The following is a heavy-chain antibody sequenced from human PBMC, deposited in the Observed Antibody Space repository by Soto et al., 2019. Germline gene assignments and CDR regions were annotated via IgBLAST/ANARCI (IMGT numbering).Heavy chain of an antibody. D-gene: IGHD2-21*01. CDR3: VKAAERCCGGGRSCPPS. V-gene: IGHV3-23*01. J-gene: IGHJ4*02. Sequence: EVHLLESGGGLVQPGGSLRLSCAASGFTFRSYVMSWVRQAPGKGLEWVSAINGGGSTTYYAEFVKGRFTISRDNGENTVYLHMTSLTAEDTAIYYCVKAAERCCGGGRSCPPSGGQGTLVTVSS. CDR2: INGGGSTT. CDR1: GFTFRSYV.